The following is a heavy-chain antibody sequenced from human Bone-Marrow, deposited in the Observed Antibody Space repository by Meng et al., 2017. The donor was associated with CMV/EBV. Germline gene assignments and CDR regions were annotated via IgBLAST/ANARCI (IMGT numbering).Heavy chain of an antibody. J-gene: IGHJ6*02. D-gene: IGHD2-2*01. CDR3: ARDIVVVPAAIWGYYYYGMDV. CDR2: IIPIFGTA. Sequence: SVKVSCKASGGTFSSYAIGWVRQAPGQGLEWMGGIIPIFGTANYAQKFQGRVTITTDESTSTAYMELSSLRSEDTAVYYCARDIVVVPAAIWGYYYYGMDVWGQGTTVTVSS. CDR1: GGTFSSYA. V-gene: IGHV1-69*05.